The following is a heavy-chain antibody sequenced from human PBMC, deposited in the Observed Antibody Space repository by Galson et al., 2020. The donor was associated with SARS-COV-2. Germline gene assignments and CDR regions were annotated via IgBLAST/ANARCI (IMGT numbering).Heavy chain of an antibody. D-gene: IGHD3-16*01. CDR1: GFTFSDAH. CDR2: IKNGGDTR. V-gene: IGHV3-11*01. J-gene: IGHJ5*02. Sequence: GGSLRLSCAASGFTFSDAHMTWLRQAPGKGLEWISYIKNGGDTRYYADSVKGRFTISRDNAKNLLYLQMNSLRVEDTAMYYCARESWGSLDPWGQGTLVTVS. CDR3: ARESWGSLDP.